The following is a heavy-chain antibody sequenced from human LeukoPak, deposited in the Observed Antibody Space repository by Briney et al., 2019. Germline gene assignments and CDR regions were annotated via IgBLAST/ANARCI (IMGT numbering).Heavy chain of an antibody. Sequence: SETLSLTCTVSGDSISTYYWSWIRQPPGKGLEWIGYIRYSGSANYNPSLRSRVTISIDTSKNQFSLKLSPVTAADTAVYHCARLVYDSRGYYFDYWGQGTLVTVSS. J-gene: IGHJ4*02. CDR2: IRYSGSA. CDR1: GDSISTYY. CDR3: ARLVYDSRGYYFDY. D-gene: IGHD3-22*01. V-gene: IGHV4-59*08.